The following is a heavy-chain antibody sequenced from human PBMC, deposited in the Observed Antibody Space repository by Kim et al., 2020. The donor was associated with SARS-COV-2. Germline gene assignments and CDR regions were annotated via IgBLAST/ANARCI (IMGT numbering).Heavy chain of an antibody. V-gene: IGHV3-74*01. D-gene: IGHD3-10*01. CDR1: GFPFRRYW. CDR2: TNEDGTTT. CDR3: ARDLSGADDY. J-gene: IGHJ4*02. Sequence: GGSLRLSCAASGFPFRRYWMHWVRQVPGKGLVWVSRTNEDGTTTNYADSVKGRFTISRDNAENTLYLQMNSLTAEDTAVYYWARDLSGADDYWGQGSLVT.